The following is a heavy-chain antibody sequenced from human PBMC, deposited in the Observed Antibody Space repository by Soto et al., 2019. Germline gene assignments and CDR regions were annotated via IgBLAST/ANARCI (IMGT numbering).Heavy chain of an antibody. D-gene: IGHD1-26*01. J-gene: IGHJ4*02. CDR3: ARRGSGSYSDY. Sequence: STYYADSVKGRFTISRDNSKNTLYLQMNSLRAEDTAVYYCARRGSGSYSDYWGQGILVTVSS. V-gene: IGHV3-53*01.